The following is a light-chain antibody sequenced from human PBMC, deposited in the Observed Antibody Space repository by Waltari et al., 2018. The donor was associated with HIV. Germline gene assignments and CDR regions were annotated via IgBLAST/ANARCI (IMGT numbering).Light chain of an antibody. CDR1: NSNIGSNT. CDR3: AVWDDRRDGDVI. CDR2: GNN. V-gene: IGLV1-44*01. Sequence: QSVVTQPPSASGTPGQRVTISCSGRNSNIGSNTVNWYQQVPGTPPKPLIFGNNQRPSGVPDRFPASKSGTSASLAISGLRPEDEADYYCAVWDDRRDGDVIFGGGTKLTVL. J-gene: IGLJ2*01.